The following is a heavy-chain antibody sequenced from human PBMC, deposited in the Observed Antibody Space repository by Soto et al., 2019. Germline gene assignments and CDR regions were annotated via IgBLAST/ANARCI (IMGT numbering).Heavy chain of an antibody. CDR3: ARDAADTPMVY. J-gene: IGHJ4*02. Sequence: QVQLVQSGAEVRKLGSSVKVSCKSSGGIFRSHAISWVRQAPGQGLEWMGAIIPQFPTPYYAQKFQGRVTITADESTSAAYMALNSLISDDTAVYFCARDAADTPMVYWGQGTLLTVSS. CDR2: IIPQFPTP. V-gene: IGHV1-69*01. D-gene: IGHD5-18*01. CDR1: GGIFRSHA.